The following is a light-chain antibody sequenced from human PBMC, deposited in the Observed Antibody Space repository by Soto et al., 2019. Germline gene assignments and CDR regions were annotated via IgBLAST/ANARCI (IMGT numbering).Light chain of an antibody. Sequence: EVVLTQAPGTLSLSPGARATLSCRASQSVSTSLAWYQQKPGQAPRLLIYGASNRATGIPDRFSGSGYGTDFTLTISALEPEDFAVYYCQQRSNWPPITFGQGTRLEIK. CDR2: GAS. CDR1: QSVSTS. J-gene: IGKJ5*01. V-gene: IGKV3-11*01. CDR3: QQRSNWPPIT.